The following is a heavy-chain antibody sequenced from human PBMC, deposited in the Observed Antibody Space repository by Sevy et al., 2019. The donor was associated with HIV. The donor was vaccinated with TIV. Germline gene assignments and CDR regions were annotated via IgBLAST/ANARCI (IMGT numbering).Heavy chain of an antibody. V-gene: IGHV3-23*01. CDR3: AGRRVGDFWSGSVRGPWAGGPLFDY. CDR1: GFTLSSYV. J-gene: IGHJ4*02. D-gene: IGHD3-3*01. CDR2: ISHTSESS. Sequence: GESLKISCAASGFTLSSYVMSWVRHSPGKGLEWVSTISHTSESSNYADSVKGRFTISRDNSKNTLYLQMNSLRVEDTAGYYCAGRRVGDFWSGSVRGPWAGGPLFDYWGQGTLVTVSS.